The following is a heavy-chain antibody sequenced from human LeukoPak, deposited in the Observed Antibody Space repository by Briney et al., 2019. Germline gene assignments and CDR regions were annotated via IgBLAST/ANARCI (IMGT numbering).Heavy chain of an antibody. CDR3: AKYLGYSFDY. J-gene: IGHJ4*02. V-gene: IGHV3-7*05. CDR2: IKHDGSEI. Sequence: QPGGSLVLSCAASGFTFSNYWMSWVRQAPGKGLEWVANIKHDGSEIYYVDSVKGRFTISRDNAKNSLYLQMNSLRAEDTAVYYCAKYLGYSFDYWGQGTLVTVSS. CDR1: GFTFSNYW. D-gene: IGHD6-13*01.